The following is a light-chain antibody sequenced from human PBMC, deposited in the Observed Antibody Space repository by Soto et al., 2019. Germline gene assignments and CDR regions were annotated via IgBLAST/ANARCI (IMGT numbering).Light chain of an antibody. Sequence: EIGVRQSPATLSVYPGERITLSCRASQSVRSNLAWYQQRPGQAPRLLIYGASTRATGIPARFSGSGSGKDFTLTISSLQSEDSAVCYCQQYDIWLGTFGQGTKVDIK. CDR2: GAS. V-gene: IGKV3-15*01. CDR1: QSVRSN. CDR3: QQYDIWLGT. J-gene: IGKJ1*01.